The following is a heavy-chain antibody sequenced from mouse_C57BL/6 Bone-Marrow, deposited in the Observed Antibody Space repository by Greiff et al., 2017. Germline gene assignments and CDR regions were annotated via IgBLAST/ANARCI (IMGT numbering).Heavy chain of an antibody. Sequence: QVQLQQPGAELVKPGASVKVSCKASGYTFTSYWMHWVKQRPGQGLEWIGRIHPSDSDTNYNQKFKGKATLTVDKSSSTAYMQLSSLTSEDSAVYYSAMRGYAVVTADYAMDYWGQGTSVTVSS. V-gene: IGHV1-74*01. CDR2: IHPSDSDT. CDR1: GYTFTSYW. CDR3: AMRGYAVVTADYAMDY. J-gene: IGHJ4*01. D-gene: IGHD2-13*01.